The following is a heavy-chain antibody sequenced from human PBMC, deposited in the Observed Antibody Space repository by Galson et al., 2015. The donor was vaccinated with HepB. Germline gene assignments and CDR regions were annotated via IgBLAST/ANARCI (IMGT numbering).Heavy chain of an antibody. J-gene: IGHJ4*02. CDR1: GYSFTSFW. D-gene: IGHD6-19*01. CDR2: IDPGDSYT. V-gene: IGHV5-10-1*01. Sequence: QSGAEVKKPGESLRISCKGSGYSFTSFWISWVRQMPGKGLEWMGRIDPGDSYTNYSPSFQGHVSISADKSMNTAYLQWSSLKASDTAIYYCARLPLSDSSGSMFNSWGQGTLVTVSS. CDR3: ARLPLSDSSGSMFNS.